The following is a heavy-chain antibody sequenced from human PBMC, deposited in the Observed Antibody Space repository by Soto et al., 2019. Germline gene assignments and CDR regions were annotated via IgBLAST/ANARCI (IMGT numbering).Heavy chain of an antibody. CDR2: ISGSGGST. D-gene: IGHD3-22*01. CDR3: ANQGGLAYYYDSSGYYVY. Sequence: PGGSLRLSCAASGFTFSSYAMSWVRQAPGKGLEWVSAISGSGGSTYYADSVKGRFTISRDNSKNTLYLQMNSLRAEDTAVYYCANQGGLAYYYDSSGYYVYWGQGTLVTVSS. CDR1: GFTFSSYA. V-gene: IGHV3-23*01. J-gene: IGHJ4*02.